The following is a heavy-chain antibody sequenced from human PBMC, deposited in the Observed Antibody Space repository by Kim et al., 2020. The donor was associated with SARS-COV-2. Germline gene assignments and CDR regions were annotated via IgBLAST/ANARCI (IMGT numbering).Heavy chain of an antibody. J-gene: IGHJ6*02. CDR2: ISSSSSYT. CDR3: ARVGYDYVWGSYRDYYYYYGMDV. CDR1: GFTFSDYY. Sequence: GGSLRLSCAASGFTFSDYYMSWIRQAPGKGLEWISYISSSSSYTNYADSVKGRFTISRENAKNSLYLQMNSLRAEDTAVYYCARVGYDYVWGSYRDYYYYYGMDVWGQGTTVTFSS. V-gene: IGHV3-11*05. D-gene: IGHD3-16*02.